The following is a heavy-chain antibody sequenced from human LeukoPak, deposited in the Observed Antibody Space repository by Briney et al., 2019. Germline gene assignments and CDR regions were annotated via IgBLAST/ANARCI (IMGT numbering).Heavy chain of an antibody. CDR1: GYSFTSYW. CDR2: IYPGDSDT. D-gene: IGHD3-3*01. Sequence: GESLKISFKGAGYSFTSYWIGWGRRMPGKGGGWMGIIYPGDSDTRYSPSFQGQVTISADKSISTAYLQWSSLKASDTAMYYCARAGRVVINNWFDHWGQGTLVTVSS. J-gene: IGHJ5*02. CDR3: ARAGRVVINNWFDH. V-gene: IGHV5-51*01.